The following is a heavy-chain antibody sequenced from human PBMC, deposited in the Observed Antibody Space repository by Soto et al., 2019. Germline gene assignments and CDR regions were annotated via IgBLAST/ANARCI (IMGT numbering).Heavy chain of an antibody. J-gene: IGHJ6*02. CDR2: IYYSGST. CDR3: ARVGSSCHSGGCYYYYGLGV. CDR1: GDSVGNGPYY. Sequence: QVRLQESGPGLVKPSETLSLSCLVSGDSVGNGPYYWSWIRQSPGEGLEWLAYIYYSGSTNVNPSLGSRVNISIDMSKNQFFLELRSVTAADAAVYFCARVGSSCHSGGCYYYYGLGVWGQGTTVAISS. V-gene: IGHV4-61*01. D-gene: IGHD1-26*01.